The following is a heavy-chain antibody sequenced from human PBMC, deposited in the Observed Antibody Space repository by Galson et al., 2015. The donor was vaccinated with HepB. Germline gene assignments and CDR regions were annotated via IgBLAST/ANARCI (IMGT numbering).Heavy chain of an antibody. Sequence: TLSLTCTVSGGSISSGSYYWSWIRQPAGKGLEWIGRIYISGSTDYNPSLKSRVTISLDTSKNQFSLNRRSVTAADTAVYHCATSGSYYNWFDPWGQGTLVTVSS. CDR2: IYISGST. CDR3: ATSGSYYNWFDP. CDR1: GGSISSGSYY. V-gene: IGHV4-61*02. J-gene: IGHJ5*02. D-gene: IGHD1-26*01.